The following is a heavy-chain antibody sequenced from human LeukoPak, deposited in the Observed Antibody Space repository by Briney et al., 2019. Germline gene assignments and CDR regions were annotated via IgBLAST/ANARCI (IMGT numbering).Heavy chain of an antibody. CDR3: STDPKYYYGSGSRKFDY. J-gene: IGHJ4*02. CDR1: GFTFSNAW. Sequence: GGSLRLSCAASGFTFSNAWMTWVRQAPGKGLEWVGRIKSKTDGGTTEYAAPVKGRFTISGDDAKNTLVLQMNSLKTEDTAVYYCSTDPKYYYGSGSRKFDYWGQGTLVTVSS. CDR2: IKSKTDGGTT. D-gene: IGHD3-10*01. V-gene: IGHV3-15*01.